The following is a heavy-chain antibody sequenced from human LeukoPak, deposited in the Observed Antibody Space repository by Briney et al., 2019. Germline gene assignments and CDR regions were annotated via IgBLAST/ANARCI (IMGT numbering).Heavy chain of an antibody. V-gene: IGHV3-21*01. CDR1: GFTFSSYW. D-gene: IGHD2-2*01. J-gene: IGHJ4*02. Sequence: GGSLRLSCAASGFTFSSYWMHWVRQAPGKGLEWVSSISSSSSYIYYADSVKGRFTISRDNAKNSLYLQMNSLRAEDTAVYYCARDHLTDCSSTSCWSNYWGQGTLVTVSS. CDR3: ARDHLTDCSSTSCWSNY. CDR2: ISSSSSYI.